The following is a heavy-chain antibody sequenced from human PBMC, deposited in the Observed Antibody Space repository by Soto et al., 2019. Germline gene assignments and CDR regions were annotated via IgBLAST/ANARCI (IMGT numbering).Heavy chain of an antibody. Sequence: SETLSLTCTVSGGSISSGCYYWSWIRQHPGKGLEWIGYIYYSGSTYYNPSLKSRVTISVDTSKNQFSLKLSSVTAADTAVYYCARDLAGAAAGRNWFDPWGQGTLVTVSS. CDR2: IYYSGST. J-gene: IGHJ5*02. V-gene: IGHV4-31*03. CDR1: GGSISSGCYY. CDR3: ARDLAGAAAGRNWFDP. D-gene: IGHD6-13*01.